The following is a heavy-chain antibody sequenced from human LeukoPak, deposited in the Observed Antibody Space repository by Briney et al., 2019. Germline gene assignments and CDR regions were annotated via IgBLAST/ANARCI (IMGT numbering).Heavy chain of an antibody. Sequence: GGSLRLSCAASGFTVSSNYMSWVRQAPGKGLEWVSVIYSGGSTYYADSVKGRSTFSRDNSKNTLYLQMNSLRAEDTAVYYCARESLPAWFDPWGQGTLVTVSS. CDR1: GFTVSSNY. V-gene: IGHV3-53*01. CDR3: ARESLPAWFDP. CDR2: IYSGGST. J-gene: IGHJ5*02.